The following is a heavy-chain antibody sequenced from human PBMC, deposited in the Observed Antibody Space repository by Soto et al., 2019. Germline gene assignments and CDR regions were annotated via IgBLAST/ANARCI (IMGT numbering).Heavy chain of an antibody. CDR2: TSGSGGST. CDR1: GFTFSSYA. V-gene: IGHV3-23*01. CDR3: AKLVGATDFDY. Sequence: EVQLLESGGGLVQPGGSLRLSCAASGFTFSSYAMSWVRQAPGKGLEWVSTTSGSGGSTYYADSVKGRFTISRDNSKNTLYLQMNSLRAEDTAIYYCAKLVGATDFDYWGQGTLVSVSS. D-gene: IGHD1-26*01. J-gene: IGHJ4*02.